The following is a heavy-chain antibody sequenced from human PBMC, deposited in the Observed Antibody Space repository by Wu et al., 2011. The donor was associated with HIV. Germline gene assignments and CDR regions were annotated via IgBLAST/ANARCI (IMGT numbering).Heavy chain of an antibody. V-gene: IGHV1-2*02. J-gene: IGHJ6*02. Sequence: QVQLVQSGAEVKKPGASVKVSCKASGYTFTGYYMHWVRQAPGQGLEWMGWINPNSGGTNYAQKFQGRVTMTTDTSTKTAYMELRSLRSDDTAVYYCARDPRKWLRLGDYYYRYGRLGPRDHGHRLL. CDR3: ARDPRKWLRLGDYYYRYGR. CDR2: INPNSGGT. CDR1: GYTFTGYY. D-gene: IGHD5-12*01.